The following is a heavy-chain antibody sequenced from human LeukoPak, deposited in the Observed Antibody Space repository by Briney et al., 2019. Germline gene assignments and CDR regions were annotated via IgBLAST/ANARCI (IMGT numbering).Heavy chain of an antibody. CDR2: ISSSSSTI. Sequence: GGSLSLSFAASGFPFSSYSMNWVRQAPGKGLEWVSYISSSSSTIYYADSVKGRFTISRDNAKNSLYLQVNSLRAEDTAVYYCARTIGSYYGYFDYWGQGTLVTVSS. CDR1: GFPFSSYS. D-gene: IGHD1-26*01. V-gene: IGHV3-48*04. J-gene: IGHJ4*02. CDR3: ARTIGSYYGYFDY.